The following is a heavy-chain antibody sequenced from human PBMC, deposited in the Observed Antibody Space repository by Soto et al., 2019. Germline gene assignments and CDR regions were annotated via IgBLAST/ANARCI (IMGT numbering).Heavy chain of an antibody. D-gene: IGHD3-10*01. Sequence: AAVKVSCKPSGYTFTSYGISWVRQAPGQGLEWMGWISAYNGNTNYAQKLQGRVTMTTDTSTSTAYMELRSLRSDDTAVYYCARDRPNYYGSGSYYNVYYYGMDVWGQGTTVTVSS. CDR1: GYTFTSYG. CDR2: ISAYNGNT. V-gene: IGHV1-18*04. CDR3: ARDRPNYYGSGSYYNVYYYGMDV. J-gene: IGHJ6*02.